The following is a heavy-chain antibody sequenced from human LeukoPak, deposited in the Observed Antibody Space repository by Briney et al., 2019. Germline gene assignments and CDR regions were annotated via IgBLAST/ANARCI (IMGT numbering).Heavy chain of an antibody. V-gene: IGHV3-23*01. J-gene: IGHJ2*01. CDR2: VSGNGGST. CDR1: GFTFSSYA. D-gene: IGHD6-19*01. CDR3: AKIERWLLHGFDL. Sequence: PGGSLRLSCAASGFTFSSYAMSWVRQAPGKGLEWVSSVSGNGGSTYYADSVKGRFTISRDNPRNTMYLQMNSPRDEDTAVYYSAKIERWLLHGFDLWGRGTLVTVSS.